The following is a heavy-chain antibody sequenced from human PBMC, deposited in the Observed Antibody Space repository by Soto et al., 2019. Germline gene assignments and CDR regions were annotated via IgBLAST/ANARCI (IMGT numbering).Heavy chain of an antibody. D-gene: IGHD5-18*01. CDR2: IYSGGST. Sequence: EVQLVESGGGLIQPGGSLRLSCAASGFTVSSTYMSWVRQAPGKGLEWVSVIYSGGSTYYPDSVKGRLAIARHNSKITLYLQIISTRAEDTAVYYWARSGYSYGPFHYWGQGTLVSVYS. V-gene: IGHV3-53*01. CDR3: ARSGYSYGPFHY. J-gene: IGHJ4*02. CDR1: GFTVSSTY.